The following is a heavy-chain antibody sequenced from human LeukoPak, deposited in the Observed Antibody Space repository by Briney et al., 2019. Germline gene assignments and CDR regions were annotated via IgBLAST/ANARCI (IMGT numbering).Heavy chain of an antibody. CDR1: GYTFGTHW. CDR2: INPSGDFR. Sequence: EASVKVSCKASGYTFGTHWMHWVRQAPGQGLEWMGIINPSGDFRSYAQKFQGRVTVTRDMSTRTVYMELSDLEPDDTAVYYCARAARLDYWGQGTLVTVSS. CDR3: ARAARLDY. J-gene: IGHJ4*02. V-gene: IGHV1-46*01.